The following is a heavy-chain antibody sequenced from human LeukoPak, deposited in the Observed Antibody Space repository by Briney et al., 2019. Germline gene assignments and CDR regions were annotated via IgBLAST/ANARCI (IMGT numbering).Heavy chain of an antibody. Sequence: GGSLRLSCAASGFTFSSYAMSWVRQAPGKGLEWVSAISGSGGSTYYADSVKGRFTISRDNSKNTLYLQMNSLRAEDTAVYYCAKDLASIAAALSRYDYWGQGTLVTVSS. CDR2: ISGSGGST. CDR1: GFTFSSYA. D-gene: IGHD6-13*01. J-gene: IGHJ4*02. CDR3: AKDLASIAAALSRYDY. V-gene: IGHV3-23*01.